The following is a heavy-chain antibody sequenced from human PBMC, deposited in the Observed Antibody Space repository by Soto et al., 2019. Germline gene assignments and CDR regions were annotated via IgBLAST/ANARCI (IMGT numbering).Heavy chain of an antibody. Sequence: PSETLSLTCTVSGDSITSNYWSWIRQPPGERLEWIGYIYNIGSTNHNPSLKGRATMSVDTSKNQFSLKLSSVTAADTAVYYCARGDTWHLVDHWGQGTLVTVSS. D-gene: IGHD3-16*01. J-gene: IGHJ5*02. CDR2: IYNIGST. CDR3: ARGDTWHLVDH. V-gene: IGHV4-59*01. CDR1: GDSITSNY.